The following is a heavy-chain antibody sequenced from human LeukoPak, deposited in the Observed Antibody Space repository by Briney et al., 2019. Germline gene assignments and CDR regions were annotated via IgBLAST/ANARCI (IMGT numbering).Heavy chain of an antibody. CDR3: ARVSIAAAEGDFYFDC. Sequence: GGSLRLSCAASGFTVSSNYMSCVRHAPRKGLEWVSVISSGGSTYYAASVKGRFTISRDSSKNTLYLQMNSLRAEDTAVYYCARVSIAAAEGDFYFDCWGQGTLVTVSS. CDR1: GFTVSSNY. V-gene: IGHV3-66*01. D-gene: IGHD6-13*01. CDR2: ISSGGST. J-gene: IGHJ4*02.